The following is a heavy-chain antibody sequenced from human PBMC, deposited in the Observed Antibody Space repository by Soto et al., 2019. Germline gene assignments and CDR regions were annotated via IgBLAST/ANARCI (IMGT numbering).Heavy chain of an antibody. CDR3: ARDRGSSCFYY. Sequence: GGSLRLSCAGSGFTLRDHYIDWVRQAPGKGLEWVGRSRDKAQGYSTAYAASVKGRFTTARDESKNSGYLQMNSLRAEDTAVYYCARDRGSSCFYYWGQGTLVTVSS. CDR2: SRDKAQGYST. V-gene: IGHV3-72*01. J-gene: IGHJ4*02. D-gene: IGHD6-13*01. CDR1: GFTLRDHY.